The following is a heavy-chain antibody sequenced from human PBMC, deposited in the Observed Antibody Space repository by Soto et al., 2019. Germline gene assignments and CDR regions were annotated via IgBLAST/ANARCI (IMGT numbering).Heavy chain of an antibody. CDR3: ARAPHQSVYYDSSGYYRSPLGMDV. CDR1: GVPFSDYY. V-gene: IGHV3-11*06. CDR2: ISSSSSYT. J-gene: IGHJ6*02. D-gene: IGHD3-22*01. Sequence: PGGSLRLCCAASGVPFSDYYMSWIRQAPGKGLEWVSYISSSSSYTNYADSVKGRFTISRDNAKNSLYLQMNSLRAEDTAVYYCARAPHQSVYYDSSGYYRSPLGMDVWGQGTTVTVSS.